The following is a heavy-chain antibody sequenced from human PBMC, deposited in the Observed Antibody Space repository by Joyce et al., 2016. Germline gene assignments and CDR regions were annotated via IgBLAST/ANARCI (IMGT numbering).Heavy chain of an antibody. Sequence: QVQLVQSGAEVKKPGSSVKVACTAPGGSFSSSAFNGGRQAPGQGLEWVGGIIPVFGTTNYAQKFQGRVTITADESTGTAHMEMRSLRSDDTAVVYCATVKGDCNTLSCPMDVWGQGTTVIVSS. CDR3: ATVKGDCNTLSCPMDV. V-gene: IGHV1-69*12. D-gene: IGHD2/OR15-2a*01. CDR2: IIPVFGTT. CDR1: GGSFSSSA. J-gene: IGHJ6*02.